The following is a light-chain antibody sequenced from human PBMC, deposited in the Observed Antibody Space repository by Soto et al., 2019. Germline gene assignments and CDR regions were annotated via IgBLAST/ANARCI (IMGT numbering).Light chain of an antibody. CDR3: KQRSTWPPERS. Sequence: EVVLTHSPATLSLSPGDRATLSCRASQSVNNFLAWYQQKPGQTPRLLIYDASKRATGIPGRFSGSGSGTELTLTIISLEPEDFAVYYCKQRSTWPPERSVGGGNKVHIK. CDR2: DAS. CDR1: QSVNNF. J-gene: IGKJ4*01. V-gene: IGKV3-11*01.